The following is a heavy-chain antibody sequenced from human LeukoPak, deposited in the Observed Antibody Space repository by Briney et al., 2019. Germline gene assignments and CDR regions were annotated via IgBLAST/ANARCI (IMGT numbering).Heavy chain of an antibody. CDR3: ARDCSSGWYCFDY. CDR2: IIPILGIA. D-gene: IGHD6-19*01. V-gene: IGHV1-69*04. CDR1: GGTFSSYA. J-gene: IGHJ4*02. Sequence: ASVKVSCKASGGTFSSYAISWVRQAPGQGLEWMGRIIPILGIANYAQKFQGRVTITADKSTSTAYMELSSLRSEDTAVYYCARDCSSGWYCFDYWGQGTLVTVSS.